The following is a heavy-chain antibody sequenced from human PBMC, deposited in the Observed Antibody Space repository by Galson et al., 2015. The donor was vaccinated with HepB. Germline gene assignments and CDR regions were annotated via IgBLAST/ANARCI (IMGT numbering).Heavy chain of an antibody. J-gene: IGHJ4*02. D-gene: IGHD6-19*01. Sequence: SLRLSCAASGFTVSSNYMSWVRQAPGKGLEWVSVIYSGGSTYYADSVKGRFTISRDNSKNTLYLQMNSLRAEDTAVYYCARVGGWYEGGHFDYWGQGTLVTVS. CDR3: ARVGGWYEGGHFDY. CDR2: IYSGGST. CDR1: GFTVSSNY. V-gene: IGHV3-53*01.